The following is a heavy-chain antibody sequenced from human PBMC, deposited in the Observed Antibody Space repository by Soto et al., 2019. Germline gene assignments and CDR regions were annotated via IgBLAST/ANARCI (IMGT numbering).Heavy chain of an antibody. CDR1: GGSISSGDYY. J-gene: IGHJ6*02. CDR2: IYYSGRT. V-gene: IGHV4-30-4*01. Sequence: SETLSLTCTVSGGSISSGDYYWSWIRQPPGKGLEWIGYIYYSGRTYYNPSLKSRVTISVDTSKNQFSLKLSSVTAADTAVYYCARAAGYCTNGVCTYYYYYGMDVWGQGTTVT. D-gene: IGHD2-8*01. CDR3: ARAAGYCTNGVCTYYYYYGMDV.